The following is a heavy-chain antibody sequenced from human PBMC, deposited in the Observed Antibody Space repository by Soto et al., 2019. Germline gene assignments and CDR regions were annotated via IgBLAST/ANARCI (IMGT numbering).Heavy chain of an antibody. V-gene: IGHV4-38-2*02. CDR1: GYSISTGYY. Sequence: SETLSLTCTVSGYSISTGYYWAWVRQSPGKGLEWIGSVYRSWAAYYSPTLKSRVTISVDTSKNQFSLHWQSRTVACAAVYDCARDYPFALYVAGYYYFWGHGSPVTVSS. J-gene: IGHJ4*01. CDR3: ARDYPFALYVAGYYYF. CDR2: VYRSWAA. D-gene: IGHD6-19*01.